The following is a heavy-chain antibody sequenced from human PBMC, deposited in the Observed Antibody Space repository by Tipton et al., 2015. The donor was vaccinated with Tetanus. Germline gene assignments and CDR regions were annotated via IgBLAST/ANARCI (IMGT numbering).Heavy chain of an antibody. CDR2: IYPGDSDA. J-gene: IGHJ4*02. CDR1: GYKFGIYW. V-gene: IGHV5-51*01. CDR3: ARLPKHYSASGST. D-gene: IGHD3-10*01. Sequence: QSGPEVKKPDESLKISCQGSGYKFGIYWIAWVRQMPGKGLEWMGIIYPGDSDATYSPSFRGQVTISADKSISTAYLEWSSLKASDTAIYFCARLPKHYSASGSTWGQGTLVTVSS.